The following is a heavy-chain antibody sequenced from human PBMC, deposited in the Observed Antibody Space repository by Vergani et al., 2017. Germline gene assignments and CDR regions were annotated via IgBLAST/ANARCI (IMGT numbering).Heavy chain of an antibody. CDR2: IYCSDHK. CDR1: GFSVNTNGVG. CDR3: DNRRCHGSASPGAFEV. J-gene: IGHJ3*01. Sequence: QITLKESGPTLVKPTQTLTLTCNFSGFSVNTNGVGLGWIRQPPGQALEWLTVIYCSDHKRFSPSLQNSLGITKYPFKSQVVLTMTNLDCTDSGTYCCDNRRCHGSASPGAFEVWGQGTSVTV. V-gene: IGHV2-5*01. D-gene: IGHD2-15*01.